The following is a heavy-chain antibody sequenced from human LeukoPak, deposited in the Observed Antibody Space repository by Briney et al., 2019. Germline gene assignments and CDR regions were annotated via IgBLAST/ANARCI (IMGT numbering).Heavy chain of an antibody. CDR3: ARGLYYDYVWGSYRYDAFDI. CDR1: GGTFSSYA. J-gene: IGHJ3*02. D-gene: IGHD3-16*01. Sequence: GSSVKVSCKASGGTFSSYAISWVRQAPGQGLEWMGRIIPILGIANYAQKFQGRVTITADESTSTAYMELSSLRSEDTAVYYCARGLYYDYVWGSYRYDAFDIWGQGTMVTVSS. V-gene: IGHV1-69*04. CDR2: IIPILGIA.